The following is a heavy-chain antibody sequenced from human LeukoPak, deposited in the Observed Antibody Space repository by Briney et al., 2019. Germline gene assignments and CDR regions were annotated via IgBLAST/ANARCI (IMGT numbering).Heavy chain of an antibody. CDR3: ARESGYAVGDF. CDR1: GFTFSSYS. D-gene: IGHD5-12*01. CDR2: IYSDFRT. V-gene: IGHV3-53*01. Sequence: PGGSLRLSCAASGFTFSSYSMNWFRQAPGKGLEWASVIYSDFRTYYADSVEGRLIIPKDTSKNTLYLQMNNLRADDTAVYYCARESGYAVGDFWGQGTLVTVSS. J-gene: IGHJ4*02.